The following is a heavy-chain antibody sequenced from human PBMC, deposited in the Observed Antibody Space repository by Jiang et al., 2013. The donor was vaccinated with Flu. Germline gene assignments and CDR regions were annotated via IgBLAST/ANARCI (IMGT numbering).Heavy chain of an antibody. Sequence: VQLLESGGGLIQPGGSLRLSCAASGFTFSDYAMSWVRQAPGKGLEWVSAISASGSTFYADSVKGQFTISRDNSKNTLYLQMNSLRAEDTAVYYCAKGNAPDFDYWGQGTLVTVSS. CDR3: AKGNAPDFDY. CDR1: GFTFSDYA. CDR2: ISASGST. V-gene: IGHV3-23*01. J-gene: IGHJ4*02. D-gene: IGHD2-2*01.